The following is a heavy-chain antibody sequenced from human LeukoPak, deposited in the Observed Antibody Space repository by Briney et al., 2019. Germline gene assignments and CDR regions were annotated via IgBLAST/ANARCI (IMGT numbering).Heavy chain of an antibody. CDR2: ISRGGRSI. CDR3: AREPFDP. V-gene: IGHV3-48*03. J-gene: IGHJ5*02. CDR1: GFTFSSYE. Sequence: GGSLRLSCAASGFTFSSYEMTWVRQAPGKGLEWVSYISRGGRSIYQAHSVKDRFTISRDNAKNLLYQQMNSLRDADPAVYYCAREPFDPWGQGTLVTV.